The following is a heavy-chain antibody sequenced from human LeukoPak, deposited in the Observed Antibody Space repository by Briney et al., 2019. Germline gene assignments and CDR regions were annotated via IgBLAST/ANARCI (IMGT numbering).Heavy chain of an antibody. J-gene: IGHJ4*02. CDR2: LFYSGST. CDR3: ATVAVIRGVTYFDY. CDR1: GGSISSYY. V-gene: IGHV4-59*01. Sequence: SSETLSLTCTVSGGSISSYYWSWIQQPPGKGLEWIAYLFYSGSTDYNPSLESRVTISVDTSKNQFSLKLRSVTAADTAVYYCATVAVIRGVTYFDYWGQGTLVTVSS. D-gene: IGHD3-10*01.